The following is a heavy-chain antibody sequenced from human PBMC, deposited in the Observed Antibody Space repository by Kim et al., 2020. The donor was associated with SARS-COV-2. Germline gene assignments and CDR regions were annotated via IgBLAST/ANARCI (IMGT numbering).Heavy chain of an antibody. D-gene: IGHD5-18*01. CDR1: GGSISSGGYY. CDR2: IYYSGST. J-gene: IGHJ4*02. CDR3: ARVLPTGGYSYGGNFDY. Sequence: SETLSLTCTVSGGSISSGGYYWSWIRQHPGKGLEWIGYIYYSGSTYYNPSLKSRVTISVDTSKNQFSLKLSSVTAADTAVYYCARVLPTGGYSYGGNFDYWGQGTLVTVSS. V-gene: IGHV4-31*03.